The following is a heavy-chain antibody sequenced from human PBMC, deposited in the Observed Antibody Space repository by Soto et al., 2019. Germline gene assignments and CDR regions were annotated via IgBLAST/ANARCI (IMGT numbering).Heavy chain of an antibody. CDR3: ARELGDDYGRTGRSFDV. J-gene: IGHJ3*01. CDR2: ISSNGGST. V-gene: IGHV3-64*01. D-gene: IGHD4-17*01. CDR1: GFTFNNYA. Sequence: GGSLRLSCAASGFTFNNYAIHWVRQAPGKGLEYVSAISSNGGSTYYANSVKGRFTISRDNDKNTLYLQMGSLRVEDMAVYYCARELGDDYGRTGRSFDVWGQGTMVTVSS.